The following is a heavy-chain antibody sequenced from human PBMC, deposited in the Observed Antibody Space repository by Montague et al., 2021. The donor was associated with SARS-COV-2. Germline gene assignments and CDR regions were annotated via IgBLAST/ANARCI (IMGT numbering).Heavy chain of an antibody. CDR3: ARWDSNGWFGRSYYGMDV. Sequence: SETLSLTCAVSGGSISSSNWWSWVRQPPGKGLEWIGEIYHSGSTNYNPSLKSRVTISVDKSKNQFSLKLSSVTAADTAVYYCARWDSNGWFGRSYYGMDVWGQGTTVTVSS. V-gene: IGHV4-4*02. J-gene: IGHJ6*02. CDR2: IYHSGST. D-gene: IGHD6-19*01. CDR1: GGSISSSNW.